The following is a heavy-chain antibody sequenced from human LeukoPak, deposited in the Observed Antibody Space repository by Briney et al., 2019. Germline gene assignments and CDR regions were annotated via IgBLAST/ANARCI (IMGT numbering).Heavy chain of an antibody. Sequence: ASVKVSCKASGYTFTDYYIHWVRQAPGQGLERMGWINPNNGGTNYAQKFQGRVTMTRDTSISTAYMELSRLRSDDTAVYYCAGSLGYCTSNVCYLKYWGQGTLVTVSS. D-gene: IGHD2-8*01. CDR3: AGSLGYCTSNVCYLKY. V-gene: IGHV1-2*02. CDR2: INPNNGGT. J-gene: IGHJ4*02. CDR1: GYTFTDYY.